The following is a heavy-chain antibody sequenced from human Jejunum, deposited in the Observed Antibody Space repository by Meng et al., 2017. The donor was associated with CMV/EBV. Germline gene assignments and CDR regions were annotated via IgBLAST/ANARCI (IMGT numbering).Heavy chain of an antibody. D-gene: IGHD2-21*02. V-gene: IGHV4-4*02. Sequence: VQLTGAVPRVVSPSETLSLAGCAPGGIRSVTTWWCGGRHPPGKGLEWIGEIYHSGSTNYNPSLKSRVTISVEESKNKFSPRLSSVTAADTAVDYCARVGAYCGGDCYHPRWGQGTLVTVSS. CDR2: IYHSGST. J-gene: IGHJ4*02. CDR1: GGIRSVTTW. CDR3: ARVGAYCGGDCYHPR.